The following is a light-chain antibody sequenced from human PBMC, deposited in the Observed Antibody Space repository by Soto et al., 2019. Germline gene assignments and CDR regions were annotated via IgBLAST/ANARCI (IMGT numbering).Light chain of an antibody. CDR3: QQYKTYPLT. V-gene: IGKV1-16*01. CDR1: QDIGNS. CDR2: IVS. J-gene: IGKJ4*02. Sequence: DIQMAQSPSSLSASVGDTFTLTCRASQDIGNSLSWLHQKPGRSTKSLISIVSNLQSGVPSRFSSSRYGADFTLTISNLQPEDFATYYCQQYKTYPLTFGGGTKVEIK.